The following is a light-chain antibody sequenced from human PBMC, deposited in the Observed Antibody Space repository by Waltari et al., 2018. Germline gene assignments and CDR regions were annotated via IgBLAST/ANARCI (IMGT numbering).Light chain of an antibody. CDR2: GAS. J-gene: IGKJ1*01. Sequence: EIVMTQSPATLSVSPGERATLSCRASQSVSSNLAWYQQKPGQAPRLLIHGASTRATGIPARFSGSGSGTEFTLTISSLQSEDVAVYYCQQYNNWPPGAFGQGTKVEIK. CDR1: QSVSSN. V-gene: IGKV3-15*01. CDR3: QQYNNWPPGA.